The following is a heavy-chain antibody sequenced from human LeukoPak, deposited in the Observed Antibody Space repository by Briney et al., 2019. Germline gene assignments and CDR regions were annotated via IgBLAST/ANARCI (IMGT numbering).Heavy chain of an antibody. D-gene: IGHD3-10*01. V-gene: IGHV4-59*08. CDR3: ARQRITIVRGDPYYFDY. J-gene: IGHJ4*02. CDR2: IYYSGST. Sequence: SETLSLTCTVSGVSISSYYSSWIRQPPGKGLKWIGYIYYSGSTNYNPSLKSRVTISVDTSKNQFSLKLSSVTAADTAVYYCARQRITIVRGDPYYFDYWGQGTLVTVSS. CDR1: GVSISSYY.